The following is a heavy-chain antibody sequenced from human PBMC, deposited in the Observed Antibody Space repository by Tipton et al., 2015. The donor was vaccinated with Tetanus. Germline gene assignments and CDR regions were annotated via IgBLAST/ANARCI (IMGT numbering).Heavy chain of an antibody. CDR2: ISYSGRT. J-gene: IGHJ4*02. V-gene: IGHV4-61*08. D-gene: IGHD3-3*01. CDR3: ARANYELPKKGPFDS. Sequence: TLSLTCTISGGSVRGGDYQWNWIRQTPGKGLEWLAYISYSGRTNSNYSLKSRITVSQDTSKNQFSLKLTSVTAADTAVYYCARANYELPKKGPFDSWGRGTLVIVSS. CDR1: GGSVRGGDYQ.